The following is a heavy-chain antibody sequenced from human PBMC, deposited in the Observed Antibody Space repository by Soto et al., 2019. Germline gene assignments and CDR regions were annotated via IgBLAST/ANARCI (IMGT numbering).Heavy chain of an antibody. D-gene: IGHD2-2*01. CDR2: ISSSSSYI. CDR3: ARPFNQLLDYFDY. J-gene: IGHJ4*02. V-gene: IGHV3-21*01. Sequence: PGGSLRLSCAASGFTFSSYSMNWVRQAPGKGLEWVSSISSSSSYIYYADSVKGRFTISRDNAKNSLYLQMNSLRAEDTAVYYCARPFNQLLDYFDYWGQGTLVTVS. CDR1: GFTFSSYS.